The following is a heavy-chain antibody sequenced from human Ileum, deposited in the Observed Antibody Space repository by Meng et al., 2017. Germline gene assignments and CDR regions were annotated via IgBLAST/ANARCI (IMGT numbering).Heavy chain of an antibody. Sequence: SETLSLTCTVSGGSISSYYWSWIRQPPGKGLEWIGYIYYSGSTNYNPSLKSRVTISVDTSKNQFSLKLSSVTAADTAVYYCARDDLTRPMDVWGQGTTVTVSS. D-gene: IGHD3/OR15-3a*01. V-gene: IGHV4-59*01. J-gene: IGHJ6*02. CDR1: GGSISSYY. CDR3: ARDDLTRPMDV. CDR2: IYYSGST.